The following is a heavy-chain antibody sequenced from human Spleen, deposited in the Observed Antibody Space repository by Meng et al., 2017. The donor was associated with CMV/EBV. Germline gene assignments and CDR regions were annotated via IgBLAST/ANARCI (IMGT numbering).Heavy chain of an antibody. CDR1: GDSISSGNW. J-gene: IGHJ2*01. D-gene: IGHD1-26*01. CDR2: IHHSGST. Sequence: QVQLQESGPRLVTPPETLSLICAVSGDSISSGNWGIWVRQPPGKGLEWIGEIHHSGSTNYNPSLKSRVTMSVDTSKNQFSLKLSSVTAADTAVYYCARGGGYGGLYWEVYWYFDLWGRGTLVTVSS. CDR3: ARGGGYGGLYWEVYWYFDL. V-gene: IGHV4-55*08.